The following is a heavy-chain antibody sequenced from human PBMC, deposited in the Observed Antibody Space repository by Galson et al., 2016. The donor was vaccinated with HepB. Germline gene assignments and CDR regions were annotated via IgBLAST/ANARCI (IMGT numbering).Heavy chain of an antibody. V-gene: IGHV1-18*01. CDR3: ARDGLTYCGGECFVDY. D-gene: IGHD2-21*01. J-gene: IGHJ4*02. CDR1: GDSFTSYG. Sequence: SVKVSCKASGDSFTSYGLSWVRQAPGQGLEWVGWISPYNGYTNYAQKFQGRVTMTTDTSTNTAYMKLRNLRSDDTALYYCARDGLTYCGGECFVDYWGQGTLVTVSS. CDR2: ISPYNGYT.